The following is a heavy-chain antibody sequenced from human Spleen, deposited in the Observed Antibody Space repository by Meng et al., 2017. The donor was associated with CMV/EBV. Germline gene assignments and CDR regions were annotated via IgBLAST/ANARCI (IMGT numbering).Heavy chain of an antibody. CDR3: AKYSAVGERLYYFDY. CDR2: IGAKASGT. CDR1: GLTFSDYG. V-gene: IGHV3-23*01. Sequence: GGSLRLSCEASGLTFSDYGMSWVRQAPGKGLEWVSAIGAKASGTYYADSVKGRFTISRDNAKNTLFLQMNSLRAEDTAVYYCAKYSAVGERLYYFDYWGQGTLVTVSS. J-gene: IGHJ4*02. D-gene: IGHD2-21*01.